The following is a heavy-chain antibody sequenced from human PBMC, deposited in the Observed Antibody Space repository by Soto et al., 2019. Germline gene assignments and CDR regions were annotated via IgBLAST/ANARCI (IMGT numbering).Heavy chain of an antibody. CDR1: GLTFSHYS. J-gene: IGHJ6*02. D-gene: IGHD6-13*01. Sequence: EVQLVESGGGLVKPGGSLRLSCAASGLTFSHYSMNWVRQAPGKGLEWVSSISGGGTYRYYAKSVKGRFTISRDNPKNALDLQMNSLRAEDTAVYYCARVSSSIEYSNGMDVWGQGTTVTVSS. V-gene: IGHV3-21*02. CDR3: ARVSSSIEYSNGMDV. CDR2: ISGGGTYR.